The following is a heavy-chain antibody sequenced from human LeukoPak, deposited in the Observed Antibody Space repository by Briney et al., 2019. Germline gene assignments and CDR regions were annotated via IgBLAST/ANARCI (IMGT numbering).Heavy chain of an antibody. J-gene: IGHJ2*01. Sequence: SETLSLTCTVSGGSISSSSYYWGWIRQPPGKGLEWIGSIYYSGNTYYNPSLKSRVTIYVDASKNQFSLKLTSVTAADTAVYYCARGRGGATIWYFDLWGRGTLVTVSS. CDR2: IYYSGNT. V-gene: IGHV4-39*01. CDR3: ARGRGGATIWYFDL. D-gene: IGHD1-26*01. CDR1: GGSISSSSYY.